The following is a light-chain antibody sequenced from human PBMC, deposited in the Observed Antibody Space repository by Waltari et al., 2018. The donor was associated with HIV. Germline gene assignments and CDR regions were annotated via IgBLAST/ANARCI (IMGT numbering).Light chain of an antibody. CDR1: SSDVGVYNY. J-gene: IGLJ3*02. Sequence: QSALTQPRPVSGSPGQSVTISCTGTSSDVGVYNYVSCYQQHPGKAPKLMIYDVSKRPSGVPDRFSGSKSGNTASLTISGLQAEDEADYYCCSYAGSDTFVVFGGGTKLTVL. CDR2: DVS. CDR3: CSYAGSDTFVV. V-gene: IGLV2-11*01.